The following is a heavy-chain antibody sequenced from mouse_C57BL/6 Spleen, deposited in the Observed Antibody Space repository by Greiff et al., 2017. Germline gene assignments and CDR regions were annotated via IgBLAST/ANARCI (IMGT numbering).Heavy chain of an antibody. CDR1: GFNIKNTY. V-gene: IGHV14-3*01. CDR3: ARDGSYDYDAMDY. CDR2: IDPANGNT. J-gene: IGHJ4*01. Sequence: EVKLVESVAELVRPGASVKLSCTASGFNIKNTYMHWVKQRPEQCLEWIGRIDPANGNTKYAPKFQGKATITADPSSNTAYRQLSSLTSEDTAIYYCARDGSYDYDAMDYWGQGTSVTVSS. D-gene: IGHD1-2*01.